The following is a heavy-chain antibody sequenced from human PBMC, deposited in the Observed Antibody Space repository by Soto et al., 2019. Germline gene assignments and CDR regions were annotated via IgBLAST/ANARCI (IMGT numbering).Heavy chain of an antibody. V-gene: IGHV4-31*11. D-gene: IGHD5-12*01. CDR2: IYYSGCT. CDR3: ARYIVATIGIDY. Sequence: SETLSLTCAVSGGSISSGGYYWSWIRQHPGKGLEWIGYIYYSGCTYYNPSLKSRVTISVDTSKNQFSLKLSSVTAADTAVYYCARYIVATIGIDYWGQGTLVTVSS. J-gene: IGHJ4*02. CDR1: GGSISSGGYY.